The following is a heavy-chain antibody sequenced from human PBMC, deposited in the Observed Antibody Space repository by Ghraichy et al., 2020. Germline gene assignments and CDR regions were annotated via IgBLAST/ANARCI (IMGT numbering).Heavy chain of an antibody. CDR2: IIPIFGTA. D-gene: IGHD6-13*01. CDR1: GGTFSSYA. CDR3: ARDRSYSSSWRLPNWFDP. Sequence: SVKVSCKASGGTFSSYAISWVRQAPGQGLEWMGGIIPIFGTANYAQKFQGRVTITADESTSTAYMELSSLRSEDTAVHYCARDRSYSSSWRLPNWFDPWGQGTLVTVSS. J-gene: IGHJ5*02. V-gene: IGHV1-69*13.